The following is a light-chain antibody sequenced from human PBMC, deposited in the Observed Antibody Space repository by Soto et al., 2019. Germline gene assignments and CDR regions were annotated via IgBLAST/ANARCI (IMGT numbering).Light chain of an antibody. CDR2: DAS. Sequence: EIVLTQSPATLALSPGERATLSCRASQSVSSYLAWYQQKPGQAPRLLIHDASNRATGIPARFSGSGSGTGFSLAISSLEPEDFAVYYCQQRSSWPLTFGGGTKVDIK. CDR1: QSVSSY. CDR3: QQRSSWPLT. J-gene: IGKJ4*01. V-gene: IGKV3-11*01.